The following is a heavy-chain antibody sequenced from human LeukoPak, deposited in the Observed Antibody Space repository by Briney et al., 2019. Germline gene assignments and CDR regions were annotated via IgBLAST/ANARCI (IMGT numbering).Heavy chain of an antibody. CDR3: ARHSDVIVAY. V-gene: IGHV5-51*01. CDR1: GYTFTHQW. J-gene: IGHJ4*02. Sequence: GESLKISCEASGYTFTHQWIGWVRQMAGRGLEWVGIIYPRDSDTRYSPSFQGHVTISADTSINTAYLEWSSLEASDTAMYYRARHSDVIVAYWGQGTLVTVSS. D-gene: IGHD2-21*01. CDR2: IYPRDSDT.